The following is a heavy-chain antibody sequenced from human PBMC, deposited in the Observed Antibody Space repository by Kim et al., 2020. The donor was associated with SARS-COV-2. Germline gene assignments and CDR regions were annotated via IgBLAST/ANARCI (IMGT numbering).Heavy chain of an antibody. D-gene: IGHD6-13*01. V-gene: IGHV1-2*02. Sequence: AQKFQGRVTMTRDTSISTAYMELSRLRSDDTAVYYCARAHVAAAGEAFGYWGQGTLVTVSS. J-gene: IGHJ4*02. CDR3: ARAHVAAAGEAFGY.